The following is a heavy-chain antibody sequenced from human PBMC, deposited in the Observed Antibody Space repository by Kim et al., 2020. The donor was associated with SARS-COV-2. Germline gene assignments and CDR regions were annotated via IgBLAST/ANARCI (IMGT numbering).Heavy chain of an antibody. CDR1: GGTFSSYA. CDR3: ARSPTPRSKTTVTTWVDY. V-gene: IGHV1-69*04. CDR2: IIPILGIA. D-gene: IGHD4-17*01. J-gene: IGHJ4*02. Sequence: SVKVSCKASGGTFSSYAISWVRQAPGQGLEWMGRIIPILGIANYAQKFQGRVTITADKSTSTAYMELSSLRSEDTAVYYCARSPTPRSKTTVTTWVDYWGQGTLVTVSS.